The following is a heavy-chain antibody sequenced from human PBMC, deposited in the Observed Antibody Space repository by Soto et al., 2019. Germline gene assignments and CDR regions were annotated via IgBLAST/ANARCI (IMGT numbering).Heavy chain of an antibody. CDR2: ISYDGSNK. V-gene: IGHV3-30-3*01. CDR3: VGTRPSHCFDY. Sequence: PGGSLRLSCAASGFTLSNHAMHWVRQAPGKGLEWVALISYDGSNKYYADSVKGRFTISRDNSKNTLFLQMNSLRAEDTAVYYCVGTRPSHCFDYWGQGTLVTVSS. D-gene: IGHD1-1*01. CDR1: GFTLSNHA. J-gene: IGHJ4*02.